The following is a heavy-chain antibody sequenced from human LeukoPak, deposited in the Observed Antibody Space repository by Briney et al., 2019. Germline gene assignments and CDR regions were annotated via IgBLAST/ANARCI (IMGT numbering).Heavy chain of an antibody. J-gene: IGHJ2*01. CDR3: ARVLSGSNQRYFDL. CDR2: MSSTGSYI. CDR1: GFSVSSTY. Sequence: GGSLRLSCAASGFSVSSTYMSWVRQAPGKGLEWVSSMSSTGSYISYADSVKGRFTISRDNAKNTLYLQMHSLRAEDTAVYYCARVLSGSNQRYFDLWGRGTLVTVSS. D-gene: IGHD3-3*01. V-gene: IGHV3-21*01.